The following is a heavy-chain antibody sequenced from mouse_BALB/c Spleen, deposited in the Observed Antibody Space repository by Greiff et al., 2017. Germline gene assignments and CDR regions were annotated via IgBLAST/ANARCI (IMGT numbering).Heavy chain of an antibody. CDR2: ISYDGSN. D-gene: IGHD1-1*01. CDR3: ARVPIYYGSSYYAMDY. CDR1: GYSITSGYY. V-gene: IGHV3-6*02. J-gene: IGHJ4*01. Sequence: EVQRVESGPGLVKPSQSLSLTCSVTGYSITSGYYWNWIRQFPGNKLEWMGYISYDGSNNYNPSLKNRISITRDTSKNQFFLKLNSVTTEDTATYYCARVPIYYGSSYYAMDYWGQGTSVTVSS.